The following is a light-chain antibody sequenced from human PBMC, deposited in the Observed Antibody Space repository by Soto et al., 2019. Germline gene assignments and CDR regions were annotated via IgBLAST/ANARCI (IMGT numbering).Light chain of an antibody. CDR1: SSDVGGNNY. J-gene: IGLJ1*01. V-gene: IGLV2-14*01. Sequence: QSALTQPASVSGSPGQSITVSCTGTSSDVGGNNYVSWYQQHPGKAPKLMIYGVTNRPSGVSNRFSGSKTGNTASLTISGLQAEDEADYYCFSHRGGDSHVFGTGTKVTVL. CDR2: GVT. CDR3: FSHRGGDSHV.